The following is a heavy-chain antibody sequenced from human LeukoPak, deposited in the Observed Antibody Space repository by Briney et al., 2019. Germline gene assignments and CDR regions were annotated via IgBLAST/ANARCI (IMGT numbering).Heavy chain of an antibody. J-gene: IGHJ6*02. V-gene: IGHV4-59*01. CDR2: IYYSGST. CDR3: ASAPIPTVTMVRDATYYYGMDV. CDR1: GGSISSYY. Sequence: SETLSLTCTVSGGSISSYYWSWIRQPPGKGLEWIGYIYYSGSTNYNPSLKSRVTISVDTSKNQFSLKLSSVTAADTAVYYCASAPIPTVTMVRDATYYYGMDVWGQGTTVTVSS. D-gene: IGHD3-10*01.